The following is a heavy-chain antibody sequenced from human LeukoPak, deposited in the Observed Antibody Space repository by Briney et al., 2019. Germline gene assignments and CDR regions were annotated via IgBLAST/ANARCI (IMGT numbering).Heavy chain of an antibody. Sequence: GGSLRLSCAASGFTFSSYWMHWVRQAPGKGLVWVSRINSDGSDPTYADSVKGRFTIFRDNAKKTLYLQMNSLRAEDTGVYYCALLWFGEPPYWGRGTLVTVSS. V-gene: IGHV3-74*01. CDR1: GFTFSSYW. CDR2: INSDGSDP. J-gene: IGHJ4*02. D-gene: IGHD3-10*01. CDR3: ALLWFGEPPY.